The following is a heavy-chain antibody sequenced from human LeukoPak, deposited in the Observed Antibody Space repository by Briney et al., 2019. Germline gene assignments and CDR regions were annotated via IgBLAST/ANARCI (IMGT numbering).Heavy chain of an antibody. Sequence: PSETLSLTCAVYGGSFSGYYWSWIRQPPGKGLEWIGEINHSGSTNYNPSLKSRVTISVDTSKNQFSLKLSSVTAADTAVYYCARGQNPPYSYGRVYYFDYWGQGTLVTVSP. V-gene: IGHV4-34*01. CDR1: GGSFSGYY. CDR2: INHSGST. CDR3: ARGQNPPYSYGRVYYFDY. D-gene: IGHD5-18*01. J-gene: IGHJ4*02.